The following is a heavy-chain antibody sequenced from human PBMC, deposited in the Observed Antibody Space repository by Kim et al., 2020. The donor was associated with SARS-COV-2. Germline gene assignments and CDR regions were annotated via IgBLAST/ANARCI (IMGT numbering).Heavy chain of an antibody. CDR3: AKEGAAGYFDN. CDR2: ILYDGSNK. V-gene: IGHV3-30*18. J-gene: IGHJ4*02. CDR1: GFTFSSHA. Sequence: GGSLRLSCAASGFTFSSHAMHWVRQAPGKGLEWVAMILYDGSNKYYGDSVKGRFTISRDNSKNTLDLQMNSLRAEDTAVYYCAKEGAAGYFDNWGQGTL. D-gene: IGHD6-25*01.